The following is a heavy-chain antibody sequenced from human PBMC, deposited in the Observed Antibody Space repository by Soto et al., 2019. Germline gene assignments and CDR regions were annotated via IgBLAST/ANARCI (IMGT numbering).Heavy chain of an antibody. V-gene: IGHV4-59*01. J-gene: IGHJ4*02. CDR3: ARDGYDGSGSPYPAY. D-gene: IGHD3-10*01. Sequence: SETLSLTCTVSGGSMSEYFWSWIRQSPGKGLEWSGYVYYLGSTDYNPSLKSRVTISVDTSKRQFSLKLSSVTVADTAVYYCARDGYDGSGSPYPAYWGPGAQVTVSS. CDR1: GGSMSEYF. CDR2: VYYLGST.